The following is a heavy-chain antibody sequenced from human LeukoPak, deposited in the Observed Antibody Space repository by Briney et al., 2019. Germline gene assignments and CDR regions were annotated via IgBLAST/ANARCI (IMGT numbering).Heavy chain of an antibody. CDR2: IYYSGST. Sequence: SETLSLTCTVSGGSISSGDYYWSWIRQPPGKGLEWIGYIYYSGSTYYNPSLKSRVTISVDTSKNQFSLKLSSVTAADTAVYYCARETGYSYGSFDYWGQGTLVTVSS. CDR1: GGSISSGDYY. V-gene: IGHV4-30-4*08. CDR3: ARETGYSYGSFDY. J-gene: IGHJ4*02. D-gene: IGHD5-18*01.